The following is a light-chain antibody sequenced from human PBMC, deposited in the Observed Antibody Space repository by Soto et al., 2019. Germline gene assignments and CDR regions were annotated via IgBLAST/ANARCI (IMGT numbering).Light chain of an antibody. V-gene: IGLV2-8*01. J-gene: IGLJ1*01. CDR3: SSYAGSSNV. CDR2: EVN. CDR1: SSDVCGYNY. Sequence: LTQPPSASWSPGQSVAISCTGTSSDVCGYNYVSWYQQHPGKAPKLMIYEVNKRPSGVPDRFSGSKSGNTASLTVSGLQAEDEADYYCSSYAGSSNVFGTGTKVTVL.